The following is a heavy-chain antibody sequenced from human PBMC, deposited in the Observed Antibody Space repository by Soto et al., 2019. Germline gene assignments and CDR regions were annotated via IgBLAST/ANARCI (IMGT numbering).Heavy chain of an antibody. V-gene: IGHV3-23*01. Sequence: EVQLLESGGGLVQPGGSLRLSCAASGFTFSSYAMSWVRQAPGKGLEWVSAISGSGGSTYYADSVKGRFTISRDNTKNTLYLQMNSLRAEDTAVYYCAKDRDGYKTFDYWGQGTLVTVSS. J-gene: IGHJ4*02. CDR2: ISGSGGST. CDR1: GFTFSSYA. CDR3: AKDRDGYKTFDY. D-gene: IGHD5-12*01.